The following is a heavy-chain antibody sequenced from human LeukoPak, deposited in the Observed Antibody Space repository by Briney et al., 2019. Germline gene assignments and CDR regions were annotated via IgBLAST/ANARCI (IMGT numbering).Heavy chain of an antibody. CDR2: INHSGST. V-gene: IGHV4-34*01. Sequence: PSETLSLTCAVYGGSFSVYYWSWIRQPPGKGLDWIGEINHSGSTNYHPSLKSRFTISVDTSKNQFSLKLSSVTAADTAVYYCARGGQLRWFDYWGQGTLVTVSS. J-gene: IGHJ4*02. D-gene: IGHD3-16*01. CDR3: ARGGQLRWFDY. CDR1: GGSFSVYY.